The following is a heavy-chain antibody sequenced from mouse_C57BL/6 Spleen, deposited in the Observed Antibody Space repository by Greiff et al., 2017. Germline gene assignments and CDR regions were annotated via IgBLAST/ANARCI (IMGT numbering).Heavy chain of an antibody. CDR3: AKQWETGTGAMDY. Sequence: VQRVESGAELARPGASVKLSCKASGYTFTSYGISWVKQRTGQGLEWIGEIYPRSGNTYYNEKFKGKATLTADKSSSTAYMELRSLTSEDSAVYFCAKQWETGTGAMDYWGQGTSVTVSS. J-gene: IGHJ4*01. CDR1: GYTFTSYG. CDR2: IYPRSGNT. V-gene: IGHV1-81*01. D-gene: IGHD4-1*01.